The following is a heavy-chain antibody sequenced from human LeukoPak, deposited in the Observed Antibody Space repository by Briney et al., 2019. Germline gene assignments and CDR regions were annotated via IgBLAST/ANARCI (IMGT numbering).Heavy chain of an antibody. CDR1: GGSFSSSNW. Sequence: SETLSLTCAVSGGSFSSSNWWSWVRPPPGKGLELIGEIYHSGSTNYNPSLKSRVTISVDKSKNQFSLKLSSVTAADTAVYYCPSPHPTVVTTGSDAFDIWGQGTMVTVSS. CDR2: IYHSGST. CDR3: PSPHPTVVTTGSDAFDI. D-gene: IGHD4-23*01. V-gene: IGHV4-4*02. J-gene: IGHJ3*02.